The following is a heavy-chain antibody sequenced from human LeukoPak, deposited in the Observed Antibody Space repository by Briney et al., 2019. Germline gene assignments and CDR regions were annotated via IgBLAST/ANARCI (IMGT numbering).Heavy chain of an antibody. CDR1: GHSSNTFG. CDR3: AIVAKGRYFFYYTDG. J-gene: IGHJ6*03. D-gene: IGHD2-15*01. Sequence: ASVKVSCKASGHSSNTFGITWVRQAPGQGVEWIGWISPYNSHRKYADKFQGRVTMTTDTSTTTSYMEIRSLRSDDTADYFCAIVAKGRYFFYYTDGWGKGTTVTAS. CDR2: ISPYNSHR. V-gene: IGHV1-18*01.